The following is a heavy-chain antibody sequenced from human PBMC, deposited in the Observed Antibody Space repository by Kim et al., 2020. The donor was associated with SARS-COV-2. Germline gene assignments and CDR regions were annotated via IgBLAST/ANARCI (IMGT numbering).Heavy chain of an antibody. CDR2: IWYDGRNK. CDR1: GFTFSNNG. CDR3: ARDGRQTINWFES. V-gene: IGHV3-33*01. Sequence: GGSLRLSCAASGFTFSNNGMHWVRQAPGKGPEWVAVIWYDGRNKFYADSVKGRFTISRDNSKNTLYLQMNSLRFEDTAVYYCARDGRQTINWFESWGQGTLVPVSS. D-gene: IGHD3-9*01. J-gene: IGHJ5*01.